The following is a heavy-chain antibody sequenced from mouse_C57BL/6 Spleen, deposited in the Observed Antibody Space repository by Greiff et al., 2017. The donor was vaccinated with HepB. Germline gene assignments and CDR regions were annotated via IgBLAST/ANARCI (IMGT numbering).Heavy chain of an antibody. CDR2: INPYNGGT. CDR1: GYTFTDYY. V-gene: IGHV1-19*01. Sequence: EVQLQQSGPVLVKPGASVKMSCKASGYTFTDYYMNWVKQSHGKSLEWIGVINPYNGGTSYNQKFKGKATLTVDKSSSTAYMELNSLTSEDSAVYYCATGVAWFAYWGQGTLVTVSA. CDR3: ATGVAWFAY. J-gene: IGHJ3*01. D-gene: IGHD4-1*01.